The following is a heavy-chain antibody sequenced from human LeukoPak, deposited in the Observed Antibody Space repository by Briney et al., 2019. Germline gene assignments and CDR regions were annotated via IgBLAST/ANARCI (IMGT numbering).Heavy chain of an antibody. D-gene: IGHD7-27*01. Sequence: NPSETLSLTCSVSGGSISTFYWNWIRQSPGKGLEWIGYIYNSGSNNYNPSLKSRVTISVDTSKNQFSLKLTSLTTADTAVYYCARSPPMWGSPFFDYWGQGTLVTVSS. J-gene: IGHJ4*02. CDR2: IYNSGSN. CDR1: GGSISTFY. V-gene: IGHV4-59*01. CDR3: ARSPPMWGSPFFDY.